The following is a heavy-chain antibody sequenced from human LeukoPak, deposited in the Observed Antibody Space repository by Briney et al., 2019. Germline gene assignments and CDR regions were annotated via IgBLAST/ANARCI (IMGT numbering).Heavy chain of an antibody. V-gene: IGHV4-59*01. CDR2: ISYGGNT. D-gene: IGHD3-10*01. J-gene: IGHJ3*01. CDR3: ARGRVYFYGSGSRYLEDAFDL. CDR1: GDSISSYY. Sequence: SETLSLTCTVAGDSISSYYWSWIRQSPGKGLEWVGQISYGGNTKYNPSLRGRVTISADTSKFSLKLTSVTAADTAVYYCARGRVYFYGSGSRYLEDAFDLWGQGTTVTVSS.